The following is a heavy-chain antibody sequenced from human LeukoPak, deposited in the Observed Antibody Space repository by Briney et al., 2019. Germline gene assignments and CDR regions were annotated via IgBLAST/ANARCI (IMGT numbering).Heavy chain of an antibody. V-gene: IGHV4-31*03. D-gene: IGHD2-8*01. CDR1: GGSISSGGYY. CDR2: IYYSGST. Sequence: SQTLSLTCTVSGGSISSGGYYWSWIRQHPGKGLEWIGYIYYSGSTYYNPSLKSRVTISVDTSKNQFSLKLSSVTAADTAVYYCARVYAQRNWFDPWGQGTLVTVSS. J-gene: IGHJ5*02. CDR3: ARVYAQRNWFDP.